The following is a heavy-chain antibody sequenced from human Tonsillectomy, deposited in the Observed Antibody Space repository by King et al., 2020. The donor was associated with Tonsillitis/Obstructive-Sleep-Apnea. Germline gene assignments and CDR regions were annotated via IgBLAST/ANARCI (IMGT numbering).Heavy chain of an antibody. Sequence: HVQLPESGPGLVKPSETLSLTCTVSGGSISSYYWSWIRQPPGKGLEWIGYIYYSGSTNYNPSLKSRVTISVDTSKNQFSLKLSSVTAADTAVYYCARHYYGSGGYQRYFDYWGQGTLVTVSS. J-gene: IGHJ4*02. V-gene: IGHV4-59*01. CDR3: ARHYYGSGGYQRYFDY. CDR1: GGSISSYY. D-gene: IGHD3-10*01. CDR2: IYYSGST.